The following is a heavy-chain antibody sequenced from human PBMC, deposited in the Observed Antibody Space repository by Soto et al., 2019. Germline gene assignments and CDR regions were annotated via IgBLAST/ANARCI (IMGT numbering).Heavy chain of an antibody. D-gene: IGHD6-19*01. V-gene: IGHV1-3*01. CDR2: INAGNGNT. CDR1: GYTFTSYA. J-gene: IGHJ5*02. Sequence: GASVKVSCKASGYTFTSYAMHWVRQAPGQRLEWMGWINAGNGNTKYSQKLQSRVTITRDTSASTAYMELSSLRSEDTALYYCAREDGYSSGWYNGGFDPRGQGTLVTVSS. CDR3: AREDGYSSGWYNGGFDP.